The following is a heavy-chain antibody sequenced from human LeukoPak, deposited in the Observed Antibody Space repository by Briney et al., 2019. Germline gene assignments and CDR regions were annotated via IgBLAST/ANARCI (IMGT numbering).Heavy chain of an antibody. D-gene: IGHD5-18*01. Sequence: EASVKVSCKVSGYTLTELSMHWVRQAPGKGLEWMGGFDPEDGETIYAQKFQGRVTMTEDTSTDTAYMELSSLRSEDTAVYYCATALLLDTAMVDSDYWGQGTLVTVSS. CDR2: FDPEDGET. CDR3: ATALLLDTAMVDSDY. CDR1: GYTLTELS. J-gene: IGHJ4*02. V-gene: IGHV1-24*01.